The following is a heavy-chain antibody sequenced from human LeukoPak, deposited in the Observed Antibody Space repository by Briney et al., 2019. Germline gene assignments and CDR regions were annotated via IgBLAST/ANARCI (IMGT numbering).Heavy chain of an antibody. CDR3: ASSWDSTPFDP. J-gene: IGHJ5*02. CDR2: MNPNSGNT. V-gene: IGHV1-8*02. D-gene: IGHD6-13*01. Sequence: AASVKVSCKASGGTFSSYAISWVRQATGQGLEWMGWMNPNSGNTGYAQKFQGRVTMTRNTSISTAYMELSSLRSEDTAVYYCASSWDSTPFDPWGQGTLVTVSS. CDR1: GGTFSSYA.